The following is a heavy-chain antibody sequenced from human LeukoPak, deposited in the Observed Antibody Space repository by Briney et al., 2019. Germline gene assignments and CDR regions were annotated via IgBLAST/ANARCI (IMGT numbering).Heavy chain of an antibody. CDR2: ISSNGGSR. CDR3: VVQGWVFRAPTQYYFDY. J-gene: IGHJ4*02. V-gene: IGHV3-64D*06. D-gene: IGHD1-1*01. Sequence: PGGSLRLSCSASGFTFSSCAMHWVRQAPGKGLEYVSAISSNGGSRYYADSVKGRFTISRDNSKNTLYLQMSILRAEDTAVYYCVVQGWVFRAPTQYYFDYWGQGTLVTVSS. CDR1: GFTFSSCA.